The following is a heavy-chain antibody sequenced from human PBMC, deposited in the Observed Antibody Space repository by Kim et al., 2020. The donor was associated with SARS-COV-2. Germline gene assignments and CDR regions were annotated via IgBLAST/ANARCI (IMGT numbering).Heavy chain of an antibody. CDR1: GDSVSSSKNY. D-gene: IGHD6-13*01. Sequence: SETLSLTCTVSGDSVSSSKNYWGWIRQPPGKGLEWIGSVYFSGITNYDPSLESRVTISINTSKNQFSLKLRSVTAADTGVYYCARYSGHSTAWYGFFD. CDR2: VYFSGIT. V-gene: IGHV4-39*07. J-gene: IGHJ4*03. CDR3: ARYSGHSTAWYGFFD.